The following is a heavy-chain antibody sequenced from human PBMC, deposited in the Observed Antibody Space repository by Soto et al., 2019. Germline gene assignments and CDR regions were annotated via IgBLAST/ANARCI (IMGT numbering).Heavy chain of an antibody. CDR3: AKGSRVLPVACKLDY. V-gene: IGHV3-23*01. CDR2: ISGSGGST. Sequence: GGSLRLSCAASGFTFSSYAMSWVRQAPGKGLEWVSAISGSGGSTYYADSVKGRFTISRDNSKNTLYLQMNSLRAEDTAVYYCAKGSRVLPVACKLDYWGQGTLDTVSS. CDR1: GFTFSSYA. J-gene: IGHJ4*02. D-gene: IGHD6-19*01.